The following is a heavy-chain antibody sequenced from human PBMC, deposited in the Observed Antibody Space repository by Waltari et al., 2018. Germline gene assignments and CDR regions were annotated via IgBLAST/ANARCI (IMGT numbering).Heavy chain of an antibody. V-gene: IGHV3-7*03. Sequence: EVQLVESGGGLVQPGGSLRLSCPASGFTFSSYWMTWVRQAPGKGLEWVANIKQDGSEKYYVDSVKGRFTITRDNAKNSLYLQMNSLRAEDTAVYYCARAVAGHIDYWGQGTLVTVSS. CDR2: IKQDGSEK. J-gene: IGHJ4*02. D-gene: IGHD6-19*01. CDR1: GFTFSSYW. CDR3: ARAVAGHIDY.